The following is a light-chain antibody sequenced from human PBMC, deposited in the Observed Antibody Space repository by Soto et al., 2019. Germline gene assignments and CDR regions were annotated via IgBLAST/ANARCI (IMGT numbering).Light chain of an antibody. CDR3: QHYNSWPPPWT. J-gene: IGKJ1*01. V-gene: IGKV3-15*01. CDR1: QSVGSN. CDR2: GAS. Sequence: EIVMTQSPATLSVSPRERVTLFCRASQSVGSNLAWYQQKPGQAPGLLIYGASTRATGIPARFSGSGSGTEFTLTISSLQSEDFAVYFCQHYNSWPPPWTFGQGTKVEVK.